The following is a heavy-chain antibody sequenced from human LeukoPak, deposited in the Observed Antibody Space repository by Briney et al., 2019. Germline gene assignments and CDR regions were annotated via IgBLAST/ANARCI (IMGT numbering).Heavy chain of an antibody. CDR2: INAGNGNT. Sequence: ASVKVSCKASGYTFTSYAMHWVRQAPGQRLEWMGWINAGNGNTKYSQEFQGRVTITRDTSASTAYMELSSLRSEDMAVYYCARVRHHYDILTGYYHLGAFDYWGQGTLVTVSS. J-gene: IGHJ4*02. CDR3: ARVRHHYDILTGYYHLGAFDY. V-gene: IGHV1-3*03. CDR1: GYTFTSYA. D-gene: IGHD3-9*01.